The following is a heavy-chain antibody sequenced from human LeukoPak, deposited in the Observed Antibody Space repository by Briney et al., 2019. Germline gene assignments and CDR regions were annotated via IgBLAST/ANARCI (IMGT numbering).Heavy chain of an antibody. V-gene: IGHV4-34*01. CDR3: ARASTSDCSSTSCYLDY. D-gene: IGHD2-2*01. CDR1: GGSFSGYY. CDR2: INHSGST. J-gene: IGHJ4*02. Sequence: SETLSLTCAVYGGSFSGYYWSWIRQPPGKGLEWIGEINHSGSTNYNPSLKSRVTISVDTSKNQFSLKLSSVTAADTAVYYCARASTSDCSSTSCYLDYWGQGTLVTVSS.